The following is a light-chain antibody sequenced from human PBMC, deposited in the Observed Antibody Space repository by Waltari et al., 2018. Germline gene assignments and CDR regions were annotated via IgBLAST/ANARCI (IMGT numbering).Light chain of an antibody. V-gene: IGLV1-47*01. Sequence: QSVLTQPPSASGTPGQRVTSSPSGSSSNLALHSVFWYQQCPGTDPNLLIYRTYQRPAVFCGRFAGSKSGTSASLAISVLRSEDEADYYCATWDASLSGWVFGGGTQLTVL. J-gene: IGLJ3*02. CDR3: ATWDASLSGWV. CDR2: RTY. CDR1: SSNLALHS.